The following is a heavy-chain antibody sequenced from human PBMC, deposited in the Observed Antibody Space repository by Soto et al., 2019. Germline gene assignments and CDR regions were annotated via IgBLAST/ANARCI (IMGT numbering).Heavy chain of an antibody. D-gene: IGHD4-4*01. Sequence: GSLRLSCATSGFTFSSYWMNWGRQAPGKGLEWVANIKHDGSEKYYVDSVKGRFTISRDNAKNSLYLQMNSLRAENTAAYYCAREIKTTAIKYYYYGMDVWGQGTTVTVSS. CDR3: AREIKTTAIKYYYYGMDV. CDR1: GFTFSSYW. CDR2: IKHDGSEK. J-gene: IGHJ6*02. V-gene: IGHV3-7*01.